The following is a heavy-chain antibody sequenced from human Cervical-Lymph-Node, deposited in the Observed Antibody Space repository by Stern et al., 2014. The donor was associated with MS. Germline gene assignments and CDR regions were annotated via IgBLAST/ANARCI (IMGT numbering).Heavy chain of an antibody. CDR3: ARSPFDSSGYFRY. CDR1: GFTFSSYG. J-gene: IGHJ4*02. D-gene: IGHD3-22*01. V-gene: IGHV3-33*01. CDR2: IWYDGSNK. Sequence: VQLVESGGGVVQPGGSLRLSCAASGFTFSSYGMHWVRQAPGKGLEWVAVIWYDGSNKYYADSVKGRFTISRDNSKNTLYLQMNSLRAEDTAVYYCARSPFDSSGYFRYWGQGTLVTVSS.